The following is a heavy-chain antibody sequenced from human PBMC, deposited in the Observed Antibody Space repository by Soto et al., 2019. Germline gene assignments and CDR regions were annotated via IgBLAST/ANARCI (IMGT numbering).Heavy chain of an antibody. V-gene: IGHV3-48*02. J-gene: IGHJ6*02. CDR1: GFTFSSYS. CDR2: ISSSSSTI. CDR3: ASTEGWGSWYGMDV. D-gene: IGHD6-13*01. Sequence: GGSLRLSCAASGFTFSSYSMNWVRQAPGKGLEWVSYISSSSSTIYYANSVKGRFTISRDNAKNSLYLQMNSLRDEDTAVYYCASTEGWGSWYGMDVWGQGTTVTVSS.